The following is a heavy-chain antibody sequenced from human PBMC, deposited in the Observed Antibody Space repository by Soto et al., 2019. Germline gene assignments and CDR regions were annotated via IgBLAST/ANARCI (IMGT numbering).Heavy chain of an antibody. Sequence: PSETLSLTCTVSGGSISSYYWSWIRQPPGKGLEWIGYIYYSGSTNYNPSLKSRVTISVDTSKNQFSLKLSSVTAADTAVYYCARVSGYYYDSRYYFDYWGQGTLVTVS. CDR3: ARVSGYYYDSRYYFDY. V-gene: IGHV4-59*01. J-gene: IGHJ4*02. CDR1: GGSISSYY. D-gene: IGHD3-22*01. CDR2: IYYSGST.